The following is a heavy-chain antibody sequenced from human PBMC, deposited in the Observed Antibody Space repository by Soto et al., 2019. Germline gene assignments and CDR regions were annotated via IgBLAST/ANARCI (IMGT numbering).Heavy chain of an antibody. D-gene: IGHD6-19*01. J-gene: IGHJ4*02. V-gene: IGHV3-30-3*01. Sequence: HPGGSLRLSCAASGFTFSSYAMHWVRQAPGKGLEWVAVISYDGSNKYYADSVKGRFTISRDNSKNTLYLQMNSLRAEDTAVYYCARDLDSSGYFDYWGKGTLVTVSS. CDR2: ISYDGSNK. CDR1: GFTFSSYA. CDR3: ARDLDSSGYFDY.